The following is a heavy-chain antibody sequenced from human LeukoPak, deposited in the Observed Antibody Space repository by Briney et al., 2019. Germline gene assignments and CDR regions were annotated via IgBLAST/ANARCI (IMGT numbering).Heavy chain of an antibody. D-gene: IGHD3-22*01. CDR1: GFIFSNHW. CDR2: INQHGNEK. V-gene: IGHV3-7*01. J-gene: IGHJ4*02. Sequence: GGSLRLSCEASGFIFSNHWMSWVRQAPGKGLEWVANINQHGNEKYYVDSVKGRFTISRDNAKNSLYLQMNSLRDEDTAVYYCARESYYDSSGYSSGQAYWGQGTLVTVSS. CDR3: ARESYYDSSGYSSGQAY.